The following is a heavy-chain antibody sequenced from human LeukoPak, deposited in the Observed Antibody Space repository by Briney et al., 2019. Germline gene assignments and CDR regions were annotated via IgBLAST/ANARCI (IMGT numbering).Heavy chain of an antibody. V-gene: IGHV4-4*07. J-gene: IGHJ3*02. D-gene: IGHD1-26*01. CDR1: GGSISSYY. CDR2: IYTSGST. Sequence: SETLSLTCTVSGGSISSYYWSWIRQPAGKGLEWIGRIYTSGSTNYNPSLKSRVTMSVDTSKNQFSLKLSSVTAADTAVYYCARVIISGSYPPDDAFDIWGQGTMVTISS. CDR3: ARVIISGSYPPDDAFDI.